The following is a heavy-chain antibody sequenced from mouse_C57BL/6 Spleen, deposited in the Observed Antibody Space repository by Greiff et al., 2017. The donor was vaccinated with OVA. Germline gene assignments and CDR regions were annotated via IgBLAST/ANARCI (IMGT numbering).Heavy chain of an antibody. CDR1: GYAFSSSW. D-gene: IGHD1-1*01. CDR2: IYPGDGDT. J-gene: IGHJ1*03. Sequence: VQRVESGPELVKPGASVKISCKASGYAFSSSWMNWVKQRPGKGLEWIGRIYPGDGDTNYNGKFKGKATLTADKSSSTAYMQLSSLTSEDSAVYFCARSAFITTVVGYFDVWGTGTTVTVSS. V-gene: IGHV1-82*01. CDR3: ARSAFITTVVGYFDV.